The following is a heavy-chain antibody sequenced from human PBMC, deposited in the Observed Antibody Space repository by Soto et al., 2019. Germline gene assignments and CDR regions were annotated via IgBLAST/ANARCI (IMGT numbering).Heavy chain of an antibody. CDR1: GFTLSSYW. CDR2: IDGTGGRT. CDR3: AKEFLAYYDFWSGHQDGSYFDY. V-gene: IGHV3-74*03. J-gene: IGHJ4*02. D-gene: IGHD3-3*01. Sequence: GGSLRLACASDGFTLSSYWMHLVRQAPGNGLEWASGIDGTGGRTTYANSVKGRFTISRDNSKNTLSLQMNSLRVEDTAVYYCAKEFLAYYDFWSGHQDGSYFDYWGQGTLVTVSS.